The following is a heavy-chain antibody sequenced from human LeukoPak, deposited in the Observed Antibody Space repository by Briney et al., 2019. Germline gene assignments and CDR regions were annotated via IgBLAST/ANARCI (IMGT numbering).Heavy chain of an antibody. CDR1: GFTFSSYW. CDR2: IKQDGSEK. CDR3: ARGGYCSGGNCYATLYDF. D-gene: IGHD2-15*01. V-gene: IGHV3-7*01. J-gene: IGHJ4*02. Sequence: PGGSLRLSCAASGFTFSSYWMSWVRQAPGKGLEWVANIKQDGSEKYYVDSVKGRFTISRDNAKNLLYLQMNSLRADDTGVYYCARGGYCSGGNCYATLYDFWGQGTRVTVSS.